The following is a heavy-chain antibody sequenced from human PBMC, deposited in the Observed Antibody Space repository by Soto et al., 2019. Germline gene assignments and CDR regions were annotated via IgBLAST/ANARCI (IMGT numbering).Heavy chain of an antibody. CDR1: GYTFTDFY. J-gene: IGHJ5*02. D-gene: IGHD2-8*01. CDR3: ARGSGVSGIRRRYDP. CDR2: IRPDSGDT. Sequence: ASVKVSCKTSGYTFTDFYLHWVRQAPGQGPEWMGWIRPDSGDTGYAQIFQGRVTMTCDTSISTAYMELTSVRSDDTAVYYCARGSGVSGIRRRYDPWG. V-gene: IGHV1-2*02.